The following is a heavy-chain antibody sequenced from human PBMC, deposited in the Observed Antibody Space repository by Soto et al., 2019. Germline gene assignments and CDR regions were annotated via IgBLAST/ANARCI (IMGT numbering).Heavy chain of an antibody. CDR1: GDSVSTNSAT. Sequence: SQTLSLTCAISGDSVSTNSATWDWIRQSPSRGLEWLGRTYYRSKWYNDYAVSVKGRITINPDTSNNQLSLQLNSVTPEDTAVYYCARVRFEQQMSQFDYWGQGILVTVSS. J-gene: IGHJ4*02. CDR3: ARVRFEQQMSQFDY. D-gene: IGHD6-13*01. V-gene: IGHV6-1*01. CDR2: TYYRSKWYN.